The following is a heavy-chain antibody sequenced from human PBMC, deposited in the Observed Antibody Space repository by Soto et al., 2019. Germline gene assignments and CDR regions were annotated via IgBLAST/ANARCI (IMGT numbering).Heavy chain of an antibody. V-gene: IGHV3-30*18. CDR1: GFTFRTYG. CDR2: ISYDGSNK. J-gene: IGHJ6*02. Sequence: VGSLRLSCAASGFTFRTYGMHWVRQAPGKGLDWVAVISYDGSNKYYADSVKGRFTISRDNSQNTLYLQMNSLRAEDTAVYYCVKDSGFWRGYDGVDFWGQGTTGTVSS. CDR3: VKDSGFWRGYDGVDF. D-gene: IGHD3-3*01.